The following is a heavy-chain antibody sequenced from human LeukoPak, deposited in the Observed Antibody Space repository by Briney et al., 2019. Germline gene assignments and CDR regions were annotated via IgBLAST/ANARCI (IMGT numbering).Heavy chain of an antibody. CDR1: GFTFSSYW. J-gene: IGHJ4*02. V-gene: IGHV3-7*03. CDR2: IKQDGSEK. D-gene: IGHD4-17*01. Sequence: GGSLRLSCAASGFTFSSYWVSWVRRAPGKGLEWVANIKQDGSEKYYVDSVKGRFTISRDNAKNSLYLQMNSLRAEDTAVYYCARGYGDYVSGGNFDYWGQGTLVTVSS. CDR3: ARGYGDYVSGGNFDY.